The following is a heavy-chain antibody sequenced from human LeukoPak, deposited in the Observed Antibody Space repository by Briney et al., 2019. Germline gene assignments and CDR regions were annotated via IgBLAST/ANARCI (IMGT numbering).Heavy chain of an antibody. CDR2: ISSSGNTI. V-gene: IGHV3-11*01. D-gene: IGHD3-10*01. CDR3: AKSPGGAGDF. J-gene: IGHJ4*02. CDR1: GFIFSEHY. Sequence: KPGGSLRLSCAASGFIFSEHYMSWIRQAPGKGLEWTSYISSSGNTIYCADSVKGRFTIARDNAKNSLYLQMNNLRAEDTAVYYCAKSPGGAGDFWGQGTLVTVSS.